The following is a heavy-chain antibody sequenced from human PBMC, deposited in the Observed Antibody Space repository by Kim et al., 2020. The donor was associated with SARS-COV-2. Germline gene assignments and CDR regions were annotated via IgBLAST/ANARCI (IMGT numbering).Heavy chain of an antibody. D-gene: IGHD4-17*01. Sequence: ASVKVSCKASGYTFSSDGITWVRQAPGQGLEWMGWISAYNDNTNYAHKFQGRLTLTRDTSTSTAYMELRSLTSDDTAVYYCARGTTVTTDDYWGQGTLVTVSS. CDR2: ISAYNDNT. CDR1: GYTFSSDG. V-gene: IGHV1-18*01. J-gene: IGHJ4*02. CDR3: ARGTTVTTDDY.